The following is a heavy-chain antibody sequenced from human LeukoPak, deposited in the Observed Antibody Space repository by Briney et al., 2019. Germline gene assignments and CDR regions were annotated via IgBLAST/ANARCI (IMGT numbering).Heavy chain of an antibody. CDR1: GFTFSSYA. CDR3: AKGGVEEHCGGDCYSFDY. CDR2: ISGSGGST. Sequence: PGGSLRLSCAASGFTFSSYAMSWVRQAPGKGLEWVSAISGSGGSTYYADSVKGRFTISRDNSKNTLYLQMNSLRAEDTAVYYCAKGGVEEHCGGDCYSFDYWGQGTLVTVSS. J-gene: IGHJ4*02. D-gene: IGHD2-21*02. V-gene: IGHV3-23*01.